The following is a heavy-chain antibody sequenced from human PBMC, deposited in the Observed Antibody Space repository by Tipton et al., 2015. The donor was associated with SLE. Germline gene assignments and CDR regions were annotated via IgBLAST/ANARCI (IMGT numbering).Heavy chain of an antibody. CDR3: VRPGSAAKGTAFDI. Sequence: GSLRLSCAASGFTFSSYAMSWVRQAPGKGLEWVSAISGSGGSTYYADSVKGRFTISRDNSKNTLYLQMNSLRAEDTAVYYCVRPGSAAKGTAFDIWGQGTMVTVSS. J-gene: IGHJ3*02. CDR1: GFTFSSYA. CDR2: ISGSGGST. V-gene: IGHV3-23*01. D-gene: IGHD1-14*01.